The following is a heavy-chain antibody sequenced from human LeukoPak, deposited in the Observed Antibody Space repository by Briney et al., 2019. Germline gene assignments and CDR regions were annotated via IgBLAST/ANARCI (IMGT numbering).Heavy chain of an antibody. CDR2: ISAYNGNT. D-gene: IGHD1-26*01. V-gene: IGHV1-18*01. CDR3: ATVVMGATGEPIMGFDP. CDR1: GYTFTSYG. J-gene: IGHJ5*02. Sequence: PVASVKVSCKASGYTFTSYGITWVRQAPGQGLEWMGWISAYNGNTNYAQKLQGRVTMTTDTSTSTAYMELRSLRSDDTAVYYCATVVMGATGEPIMGFDPWGQGTLVTVSS.